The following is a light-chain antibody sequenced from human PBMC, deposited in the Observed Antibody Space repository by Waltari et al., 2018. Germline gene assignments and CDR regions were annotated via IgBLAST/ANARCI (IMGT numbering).Light chain of an antibody. CDR2: YKSDSDK. CDR1: SGINVVTYR. CDR3: MIWHSSAVV. V-gene: IGLV5-45*02. J-gene: IGLJ2*01. Sequence: QAVLTQPSSLSASPGAAASLTCTLRSGINVVTYRLDWNPPNPGSPPQYLLRYKSDSDKQQGSGVPSRFSGSKDASANAGILLISGLQSEDEADYYCMIWHSSAVVFGGGTKLTVL.